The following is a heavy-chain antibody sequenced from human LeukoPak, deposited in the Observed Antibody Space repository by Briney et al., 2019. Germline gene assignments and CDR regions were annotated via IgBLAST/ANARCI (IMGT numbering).Heavy chain of an antibody. CDR3: ARSNMVAFVM. V-gene: IGHV3-48*03. CDR1: GFTFSSYE. J-gene: IGHJ3*02. D-gene: IGHD2/OR15-2a*01. Sequence: GGSLRLSCAASGFTFSSYEMNWVRQGPGKGLEWVSYMIIGGATKYYADSVKGRFTLSRDNAKKSLSLQMNSLRAEDTAIYYCARSNMVAFVMWGQGTVVTV. CDR2: MIIGGATK.